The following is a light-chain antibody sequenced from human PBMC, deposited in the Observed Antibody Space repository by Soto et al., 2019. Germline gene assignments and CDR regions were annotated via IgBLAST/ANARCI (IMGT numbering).Light chain of an antibody. Sequence: SFLTQPASVSGSPGQSITISCTGTSSDVGAYNFVSWHQQHPGKAPKLMIYNVYDRPSGISYRFSGSKSGNTASLTISGLQGEDEADYYCSAYTVSRTYVFGTGTKVTVL. CDR2: NVY. V-gene: IGLV2-14*03. J-gene: IGLJ1*01. CDR1: SSDVGAYNF. CDR3: SAYTVSRTYV.